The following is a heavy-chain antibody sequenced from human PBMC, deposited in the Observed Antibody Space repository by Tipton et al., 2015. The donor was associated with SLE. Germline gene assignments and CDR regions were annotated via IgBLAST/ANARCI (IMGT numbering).Heavy chain of an antibody. D-gene: IGHD3-10*01. V-gene: IGHV4-59*11. Sequence: TLSLTCTVSGDSISSHYWSWIRQPPGKGLEYIGFIYSTGRANYNPSLRGRVTISLDTSKNQVSLHLNSVTAADTAVHFCARDRSGDNYYGMDVWGQGTTVTVSS. CDR3: ARDRSGDNYYGMDV. CDR2: IYSTGRA. CDR1: GDSISSHY. J-gene: IGHJ6*02.